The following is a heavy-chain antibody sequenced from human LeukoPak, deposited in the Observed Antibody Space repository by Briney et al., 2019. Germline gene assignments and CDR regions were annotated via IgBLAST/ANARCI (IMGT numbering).Heavy chain of an antibody. J-gene: IGHJ4*02. Sequence: SETLSLTCTVSGYSISSGYYWGWIRQPPGKGLEWIGSIYHSGSTYYNPSLKSRVTISVDTSKNQFSLKLSSVTAADTAVYHCAVRAYGVQKGGLDYWGQGTLVTVSS. D-gene: IGHD1-1*01. CDR1: GYSISSGYY. V-gene: IGHV4-38-2*02. CDR2: IYHSGST. CDR3: AVRAYGVQKGGLDY.